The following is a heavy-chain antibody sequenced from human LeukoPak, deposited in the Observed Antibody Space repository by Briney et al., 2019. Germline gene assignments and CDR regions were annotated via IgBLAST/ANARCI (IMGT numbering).Heavy chain of an antibody. Sequence: PGGSLRLSCAASGFTSSDYYMSWIRQAPGKGLEWVSYISSSGSTIYYADSVKGRFTISRDNAKNSLYLQMNSLRAEDTAVYYCARDLFYDSSGYYGYWGQGTLVTVSS. CDR1: GFTSSDYY. D-gene: IGHD3-22*01. CDR2: ISSSGSTI. V-gene: IGHV3-11*01. J-gene: IGHJ4*02. CDR3: ARDLFYDSSGYYGY.